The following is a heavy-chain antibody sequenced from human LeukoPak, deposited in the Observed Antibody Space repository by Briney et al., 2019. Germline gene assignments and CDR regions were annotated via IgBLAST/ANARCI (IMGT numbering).Heavy chain of an antibody. V-gene: IGHV1-2*06. Sequence: ASVKVSCKAPGYTFTGYYMHWVRQAPGQGLEWMGRINPNSGGTNYAQKFQGRVTITTDESTSTAYMELSSLRSEDTAVYYCARQLLWFGEFKYYFDYWGQGTLVTVSS. D-gene: IGHD3-10*01. CDR3: ARQLLWFGEFKYYFDY. J-gene: IGHJ4*02. CDR1: GYTFTGYY. CDR2: INPNSGGT.